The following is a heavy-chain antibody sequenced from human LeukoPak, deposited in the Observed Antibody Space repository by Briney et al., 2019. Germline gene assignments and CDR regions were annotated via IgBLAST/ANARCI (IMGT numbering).Heavy chain of an antibody. CDR3: ASQFPVPGRYYYYGMDV. V-gene: IGHV4-59*08. CDR2: IYYSGST. D-gene: IGHD3-10*01. Sequence: SETLSLTCTVSGGSISSYYWSWIRQPPGKGLEWIGYIYYSGSTNYNPSLKSRVTISVDTSKNQFSLKLSSVTAADTAVYYCASQFPVPGRYYYYGMDVWGQGTTVTVSS. J-gene: IGHJ6*02. CDR1: GGSISSYY.